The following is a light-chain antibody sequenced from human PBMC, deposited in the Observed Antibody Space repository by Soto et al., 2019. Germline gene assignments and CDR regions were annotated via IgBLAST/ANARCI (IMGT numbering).Light chain of an antibody. CDR1: SSNMGSNY. CDR2: RSS. J-gene: IGLJ3*02. CDR3: AAWDDSLSGWV. Sequence: QSVLTQPPSASGTPGQRVTISCSGSSSNMGSNYVYWYQQFPGTAPKLLIYRSSQRPSGVPDRFSGSKSGTSASLAISGLRSEDEADYYCAAWDDSLSGWVFGGGTKLTVL. V-gene: IGLV1-47*01.